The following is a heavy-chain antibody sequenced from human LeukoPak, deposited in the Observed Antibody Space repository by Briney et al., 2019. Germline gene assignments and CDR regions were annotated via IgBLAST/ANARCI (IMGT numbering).Heavy chain of an antibody. Sequence: ASVKVSCKASGYTFTSYGISWVRQAPGQGLEWMGWISAYNGNTNYAQKLQGRVTMTTDTSTSTAYMELRSLRSDDTAVYYCARVHSSSWYMTSAPGPVDPWGQGTLVTVSS. J-gene: IGHJ5*02. D-gene: IGHD6-13*01. CDR2: ISAYNGNT. CDR1: GYTFTSYG. CDR3: ARVHSSSWYMTSAPGPVDP. V-gene: IGHV1-18*01.